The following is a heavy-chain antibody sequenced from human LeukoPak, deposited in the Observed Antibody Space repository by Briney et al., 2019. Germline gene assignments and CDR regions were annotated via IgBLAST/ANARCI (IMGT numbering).Heavy chain of an antibody. CDR1: GSTFNSYS. CDR3: ARDGSNSGPDFDY. CDR2: ISGTSSPI. Sequence: SGGSLRLSCAASGSTFNSYSMNWVRQAPGKGLEWVSYISGTSSPIYYTDSVKGRFIISRDNARNSLNLQMNSLRDEDTAVYYCARDGSNSGPDFDYWGQGILVTVSS. J-gene: IGHJ4*02. V-gene: IGHV3-48*02. D-gene: IGHD2/OR15-2a*01.